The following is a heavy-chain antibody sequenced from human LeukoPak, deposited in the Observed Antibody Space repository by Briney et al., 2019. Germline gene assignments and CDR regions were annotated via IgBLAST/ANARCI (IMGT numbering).Heavy chain of an antibody. J-gene: IGHJ5*02. V-gene: IGHV1-18*01. CDR2: ISPYNGNT. CDR1: GYTFTSYG. Sequence: ASVKVSCKASGYTFTSYGISWVRQAPGQGLEWMGWISPYNGNTKFAQKLQGRVTMTTDTSTSTAYMELRSLRSDDTAVYYCARRTYCGGGCSHAPWGQGTLVTVSS. CDR3: ARRTYCGGGCSHAP. D-gene: IGHD2-21*02.